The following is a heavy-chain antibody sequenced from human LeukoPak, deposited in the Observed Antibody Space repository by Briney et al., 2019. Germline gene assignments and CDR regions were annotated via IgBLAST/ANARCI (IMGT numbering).Heavy chain of an antibody. V-gene: IGHV3-23*01. CDR2: ISGSGRKT. Sequence: PGGTLRLSCEAPGFTFRSYGMSWVRQAPGKGLEWVSVISGSGRKTDYADSVKGRFTISRDNSKNTMYLLMNSLRVEDTAVYYCARDRFDVAVAGSGYGYFDLWGRGTLVTVSS. CDR1: GFTFRSYG. D-gene: IGHD6-19*01. J-gene: IGHJ2*01. CDR3: ARDRFDVAVAGSGYGYFDL.